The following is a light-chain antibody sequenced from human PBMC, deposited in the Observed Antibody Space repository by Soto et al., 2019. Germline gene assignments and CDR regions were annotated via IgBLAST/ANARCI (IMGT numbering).Light chain of an antibody. Sequence: EIVMTQSPATLSVSPGERATLSCRASQSVSTNLAWYQQKPGQPPRLLIYGASTRATGIPARFSGSGSGTEFTLTISSLQSEDFAVYYCQQYINRPPTTFGQGTKLEIK. CDR3: QQYINRPPTT. CDR1: QSVSTN. CDR2: GAS. J-gene: IGKJ2*01. V-gene: IGKV3-15*01.